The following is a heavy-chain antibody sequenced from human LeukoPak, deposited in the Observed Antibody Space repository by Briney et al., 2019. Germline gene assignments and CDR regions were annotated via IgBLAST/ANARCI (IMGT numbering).Heavy chain of an antibody. Sequence: GGSLRLSCTASGFTFGDYAMSWFRQAPGKGLEWVGFIRSKAYGGTTEYAASVKGRFTISRDDSKSIAYLQMNSLKTEDTAVYYCTRAWFGELDGDWGQGTLVTVSS. CDR1: GFTFGDYA. D-gene: IGHD3-10*01. V-gene: IGHV3-49*03. CDR3: TRAWFGELDGD. J-gene: IGHJ4*02. CDR2: IRSKAYGGTT.